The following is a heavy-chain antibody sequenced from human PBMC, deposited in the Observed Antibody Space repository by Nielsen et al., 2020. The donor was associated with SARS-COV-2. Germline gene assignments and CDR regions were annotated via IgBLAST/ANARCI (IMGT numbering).Heavy chain of an antibody. Sequence: SETLSLTCAVSGGSISSGGYSWSWIRQPPGKGLEWIGYIYHSGRTYYNPSLKSRVTISVDRSKNQFSLKLSSVTAADTAVYYCARGGWITFGGADDAFDIWGQGTKVTVSS. CDR3: ARGGWITFGGADDAFDI. CDR1: GGSISSGGYS. J-gene: IGHJ3*02. CDR2: IYHSGRT. V-gene: IGHV4-30-2*01. D-gene: IGHD3-16*01.